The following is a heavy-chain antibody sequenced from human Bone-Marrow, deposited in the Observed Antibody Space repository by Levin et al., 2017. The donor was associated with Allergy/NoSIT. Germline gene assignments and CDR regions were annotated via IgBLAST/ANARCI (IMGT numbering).Heavy chain of an antibody. CDR1: GYTLTAYY. J-gene: IGHJ4*02. D-gene: IGHD3-10*01. V-gene: IGHV1-2*02. CDR2: INPKSGGT. Sequence: ASVKVSCKASGYTLTAYYIHWVRQAPGQGLEWMGWINPKSGGTKYAQKFQGRVTMTRDTSISTVYMEVSRLKSDDTAVYYCARDQAIYGSGSLDYWGQGTLVTVSA. CDR3: ARDQAIYGSGSLDY.